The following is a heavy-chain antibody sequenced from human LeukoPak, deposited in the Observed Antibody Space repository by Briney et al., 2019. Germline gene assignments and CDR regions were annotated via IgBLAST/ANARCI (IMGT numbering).Heavy chain of an antibody. V-gene: IGHV3-15*06. J-gene: IGHJ6*03. CDR3: ATEAPGDCGSDCYRRGLGFSFYYLDV. Sequence: GGSLRLSCAASGFIFSDAWMSWVRQAPGKGLEWVGRIKSKDDGGTASYAAPVKGRFTISRDDSKNTLYLQMSSLKTEDTAVYYCATEAPGDCGSDCYRRGLGFSFYYLDVWGKGTTVTVSS. CDR1: GFIFSDAW. CDR2: IKSKDDGGTA. D-gene: IGHD2-21*02.